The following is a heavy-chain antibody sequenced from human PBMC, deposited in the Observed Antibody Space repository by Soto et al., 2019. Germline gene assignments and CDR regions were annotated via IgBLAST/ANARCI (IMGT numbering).Heavy chain of an antibody. CDR3: AREDTAMVLGPDY. CDR2: MNPNSGNT. V-gene: IGHV1-8*01. CDR1: GYTFTSYD. J-gene: IGHJ4*02. Sequence: ASVKVSCKASGYTFTSYDIDWVRQATGQGLEWMGWMNPNSGNTGYAQKFQGGVTMTRNTSISTAYMELSSLRSEDTAVYYCAREDTAMVLGPDYWGQGTLVTVSS. D-gene: IGHD5-18*01.